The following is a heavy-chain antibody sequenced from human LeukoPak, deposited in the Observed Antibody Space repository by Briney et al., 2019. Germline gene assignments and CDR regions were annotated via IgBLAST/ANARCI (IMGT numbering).Heavy chain of an antibody. CDR3: TRDAS. V-gene: IGHV3-7*01. CDR1: GFTFSSYW. CDR2: IKPDGSET. J-gene: IGHJ5*02. Sequence: GSLRLSCAGSGFTFSSYWMGWVRQAPGKGLEWVAGIKPDGSETSYVDSVRGRFTISRDNPKSSLYLQMNSLTAEDTAVYHCTRDASWGQGTLVTVSS.